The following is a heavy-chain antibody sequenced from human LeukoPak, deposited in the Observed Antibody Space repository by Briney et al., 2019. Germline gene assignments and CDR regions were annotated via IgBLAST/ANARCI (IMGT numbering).Heavy chain of an antibody. CDR3: ARSATFVSYAFDI. D-gene: IGHD5-12*01. V-gene: IGHV4-31*03. Sequence: SETLSLTCTVSGGSISSGGYYWSWIRQHPGKGLEWIGYIYYSGSTYYNPSLKSRVTISVDTSKNQFSLKLSSVTAADTAVYYCARSATFVSYAFDIWGQGTMVTVSS. CDR1: GGSISSGGYY. CDR2: IYYSGST. J-gene: IGHJ3*02.